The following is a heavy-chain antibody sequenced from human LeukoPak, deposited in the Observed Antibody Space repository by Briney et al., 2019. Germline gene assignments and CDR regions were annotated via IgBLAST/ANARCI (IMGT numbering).Heavy chain of an antibody. J-gene: IGHJ5*02. CDR2: ISAYNGNT. CDR1: GYTFTSYG. D-gene: IGHD1-26*01. Sequence: GASVKVSCKASGYTFTSYGISWVRQASGQGLEWMGWISAYNGNTNYAQKLRGRVTMTTDTSTSTAYMELRSLRSDDTAVYYCARDNAPMGSNWFDPWGQGTLVTVSS. V-gene: IGHV1-18*01. CDR3: ARDNAPMGSNWFDP.